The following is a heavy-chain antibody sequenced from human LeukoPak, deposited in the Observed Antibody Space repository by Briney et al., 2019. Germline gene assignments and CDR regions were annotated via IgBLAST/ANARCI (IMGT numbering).Heavy chain of an antibody. CDR1: GGSISSGGYF. V-gene: IGHV4-31*03. CDR3: ARAPYDSSGPFDY. Sequence: SETLSLTCTVSGGSISSGGYFWSWIRQHPGEGLEWIGFIYYSGSTYYNPSFKSRVTISVETSKNQFSLRLSSVTAADTAVYYCARAPYDSSGPFDYWGQGTLVTVSS. CDR2: IYYSGST. J-gene: IGHJ4*02. D-gene: IGHD3-22*01.